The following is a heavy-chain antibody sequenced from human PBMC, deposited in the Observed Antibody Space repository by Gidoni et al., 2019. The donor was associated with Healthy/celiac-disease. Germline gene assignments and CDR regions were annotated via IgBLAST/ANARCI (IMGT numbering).Heavy chain of an antibody. Sequence: QLQLQESGPGLVKPSETLSLTCTVSGGSISSSSYYWGWIRQPPGKGLEWIGNIYYSGSTYYNPSLKSRVTISVDTSKNQFSLKLSSVTAADTAVYYCAREGVGAVIDYWGQGTLVTVSS. CDR2: IYYSGST. CDR1: GGSISSSSYY. V-gene: IGHV4-39*07. J-gene: IGHJ4*02. CDR3: AREGVGAVIDY. D-gene: IGHD1-26*01.